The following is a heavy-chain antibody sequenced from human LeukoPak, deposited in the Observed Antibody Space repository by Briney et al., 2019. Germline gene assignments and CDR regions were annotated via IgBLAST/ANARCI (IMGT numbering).Heavy chain of an antibody. V-gene: IGHV3-21*01. CDR2: IGSSSSYI. J-gene: IGHJ4*02. D-gene: IGHD2-2*01. Sequence: PGGSLRLSCAASGFTFSSYSMNWVRQAPGKGLEWVSSIGSSSSYIYYADSVKGRFTISRDNAKNSLYLQMNSLRAEDTAVYYCARVSPCSSTSCPDYWGQGTLVTVSS. CDR3: ARVSPCSSTSCPDY. CDR1: GFTFSSYS.